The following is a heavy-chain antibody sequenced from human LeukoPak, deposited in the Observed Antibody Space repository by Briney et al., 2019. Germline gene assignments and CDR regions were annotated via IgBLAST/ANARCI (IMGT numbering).Heavy chain of an antibody. CDR1: GFTFSSYA. J-gene: IGHJ4*02. CDR2: ISGSGGST. Sequence: AGGSLRLSCAASGFTFSSYAMSWVRQAPGKGLEWVSAISGSGGSTYYADSVKGRFTISRDNSKNTLYLQMNSLRAEDTAVYYCAKGEGRGSSSWTPFDYWGQGTLVTVSS. D-gene: IGHD6-13*01. CDR3: AKGEGRGSSSWTPFDY. V-gene: IGHV3-23*01.